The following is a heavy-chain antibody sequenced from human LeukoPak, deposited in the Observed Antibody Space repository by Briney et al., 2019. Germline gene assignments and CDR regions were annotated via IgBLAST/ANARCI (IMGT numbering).Heavy chain of an antibody. CDR3: ARGRYCSSTSCYAVWFDP. V-gene: IGHV4-34*01. J-gene: IGHJ5*02. CDR2: INHSGST. CDR1: GGFFSGYY. Sequence: SETLSLTCAVYGGFFSGYYWSWIRQPPGKGLEWIGEINHSGSTNYNPSLKSRVTISVDTSKNQFSLKLSSVTAADTAVYYCARGRYCSSTSCYAVWFDPWGQGTLVTVSS. D-gene: IGHD2-2*01.